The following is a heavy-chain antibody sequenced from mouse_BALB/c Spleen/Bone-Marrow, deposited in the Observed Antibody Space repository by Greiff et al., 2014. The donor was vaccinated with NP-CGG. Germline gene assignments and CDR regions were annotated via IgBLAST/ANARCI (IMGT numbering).Heavy chain of an antibody. Sequence: QVQLKQSGPELVKPGASVKISCKASGYTFTDYYINWVKQKPGQELEWIGWIYPGSGNTKYNEKFKGKATLTVDTSSSTAYMQLSSLTSEDTAVYFCARSGGYYVRFAYWGQGTLVTVSA. CDR1: GYTFTDYY. D-gene: IGHD2-3*01. J-gene: IGHJ3*01. CDR2: IYPGSGNT. V-gene: IGHV1-84*02. CDR3: ARSGGYYVRFAY.